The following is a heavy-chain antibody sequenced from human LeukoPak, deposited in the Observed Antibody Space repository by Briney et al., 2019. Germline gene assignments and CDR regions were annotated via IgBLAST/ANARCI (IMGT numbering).Heavy chain of an antibody. CDR1: GFTVSSNY. CDR2: IYSGGST. V-gene: IGHV3-66*02. CDR3: ARDRRYDFWSGYYSYYFDY. D-gene: IGHD3-3*01. Sequence: GGSLRPSCAASGFTVSSNYMSWVRQAPGKGLEWVSVIYSGGSTYYADSVKGRFTISRDNSKNTLYLQMNSLIPEDTAVYYCARDRRYDFWSGYYSYYFDYWVQGTLATVSS. J-gene: IGHJ4*02.